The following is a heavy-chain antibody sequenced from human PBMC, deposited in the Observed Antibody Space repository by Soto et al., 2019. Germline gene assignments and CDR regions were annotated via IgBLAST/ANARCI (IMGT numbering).Heavy chain of an antibody. CDR2: ISYDGSNK. D-gene: IGHD6-19*01. CDR3: VNALSCVAGTHYYGMDV. Sequence: QVQRVESGGGVVQPGRSLRLSCAASGFTFSSYGMHWVRQAPGKGLEWVAFISYDGSNKYYADSVKGRFTIFRDNSKYPLSLQITSLRDQDTAVYYCVNALSCVAGTHYYGMDVWGQGTTVTVSS. J-gene: IGHJ6*02. V-gene: IGHV3-30*18. CDR1: GFTFSSYG.